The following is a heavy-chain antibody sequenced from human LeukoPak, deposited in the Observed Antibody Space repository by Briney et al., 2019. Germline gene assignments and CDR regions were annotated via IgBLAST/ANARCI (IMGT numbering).Heavy chain of an antibody. J-gene: IGHJ4*02. CDR1: GYTFTSYG. CDR2: ISAYNGNT. D-gene: IGHD4-17*01. Sequence: ASVKVSCKVSGYTFTSYGISWVRQAPGQGLEWMGWISAYNGNTDYAQKLQGRVTMTTDTSTSTAYMELRSLRSDDTAVYYCARVTQTDYDFDYWGQGTLVTVSS. V-gene: IGHV1-18*01. CDR3: ARVTQTDYDFDY.